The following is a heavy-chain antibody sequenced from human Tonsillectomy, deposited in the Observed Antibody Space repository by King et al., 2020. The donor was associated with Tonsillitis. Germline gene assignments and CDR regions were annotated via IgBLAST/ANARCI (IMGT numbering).Heavy chain of an antibody. D-gene: IGHD6-13*01. J-gene: IGHJ6*02. Sequence: VQLQESGPGLVKPSETLSLTCTVSGGSIGIYYWSWIRQPPGKELEWIGYIYYSGSTNYNPSLKSRVTISVDTSKKQFSLKLSSVTAADTAVYYCARAPAAGTLGYYYYYGMDVWGQGTTVTVSS. CDR2: IYYSGST. V-gene: IGHV4-59*01. CDR1: GGSIGIYY. CDR3: ARAPAAGTLGYYYYYGMDV.